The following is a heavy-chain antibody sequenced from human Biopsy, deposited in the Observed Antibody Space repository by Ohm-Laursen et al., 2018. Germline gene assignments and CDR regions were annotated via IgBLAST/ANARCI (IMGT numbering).Heavy chain of an antibody. D-gene: IGHD3-9*01. J-gene: IGHJ1*01. CDR3: ATKLTGYFHH. Sequence: VKISCKVPGGTFSNYSVNWVRQAPGQGLEWLGGNIPILGTGNYAQKFQDRVTVAADTSTSTATMELRSLRSDDTAVYYCATKLTGYFHHWGQGTLVIVSS. CDR2: NIPILGTG. V-gene: IGHV1-69*13. CDR1: GGTFSNYS.